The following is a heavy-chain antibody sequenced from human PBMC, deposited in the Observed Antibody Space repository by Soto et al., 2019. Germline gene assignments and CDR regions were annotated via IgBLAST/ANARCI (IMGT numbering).Heavy chain of an antibody. CDR1: GDSVSSNSAA. CDR3: ARGGIVATIWAWYFDY. CDR2: TYYRSKWYN. V-gene: IGHV6-1*01. Sequence: PSQTLSLTCAISGDSVSSNSAAWNWIRQSPSRGLEWLGRTYYRSKWYNDYAVSVKSRITINPDTSKNQFSLQPNSVTPEDTAVYYCARGGIVATIWAWYFDYWGQGTLVTVSS. J-gene: IGHJ4*02. D-gene: IGHD5-12*01.